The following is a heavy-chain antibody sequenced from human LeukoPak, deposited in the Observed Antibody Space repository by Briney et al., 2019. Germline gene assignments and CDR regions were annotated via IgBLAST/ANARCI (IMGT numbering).Heavy chain of an antibody. CDR2: IKQDGSEK. V-gene: IGHV3-7*05. CDR1: GFSLGTYW. Sequence: GGSLRLSCAASGFSLGTYWMSWVRQAPGKGLGGVANIKQDGSEKHYGDSVRGRFTISRDNAKNELYLQMHSLRVEDTAVYYCVREYGDYQAPFDYWGQGTLVTVSS. D-gene: IGHD4-17*01. J-gene: IGHJ4*02. CDR3: VREYGDYQAPFDY.